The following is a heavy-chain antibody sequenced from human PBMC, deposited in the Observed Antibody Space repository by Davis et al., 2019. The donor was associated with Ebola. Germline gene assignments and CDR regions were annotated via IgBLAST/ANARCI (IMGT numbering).Heavy chain of an antibody. CDR1: GFTFSNHA. V-gene: IGHV3-23*01. CDR3: ANEIRPNDY. J-gene: IGHJ4*02. Sequence: PGGSLRLSCAVSGFTFSNHAMSWVRQAPGKGLEWVSSISISADRTYYADSVKGRFTISRDNFVDTLYLQMNSLRAEDTAVYYCANEIRPNDYWGQGILVTVSS. CDR2: ISISADRT.